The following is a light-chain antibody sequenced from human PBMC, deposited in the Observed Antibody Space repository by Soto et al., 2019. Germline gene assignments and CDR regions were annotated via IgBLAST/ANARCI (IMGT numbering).Light chain of an antibody. CDR1: SSDIGAYKY. Sequence: QSALTQPASVSGSPGQSITISCTGTSSDIGAYKYVAWYQQHPGQAPKLMTYDVNNRPSGVSDRFSGSKSGNTASLTIAGLQAEDEGDYYCCSYTSSNTVVFGGGTQLTVL. CDR2: DVN. CDR3: CSYTSSNTVV. V-gene: IGLV2-14*03. J-gene: IGLJ3*02.